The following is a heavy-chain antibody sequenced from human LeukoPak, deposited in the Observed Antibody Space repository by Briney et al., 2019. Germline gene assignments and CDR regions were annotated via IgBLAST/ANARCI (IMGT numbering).Heavy chain of an antibody. CDR2: TRNKAQSYTT. CDR1: GFTFSDHY. J-gene: IGHJ6*01. D-gene: IGHD3-22*01. Sequence: PGGSLRLSCAASGFTFSDHYMDWVRQAPGKGLEWVGRTRNKAQSYTTEYAASVKGRFTVSRDDSKNSLYLQMNSLKTEDTAVYYCSRASRYYDSSAYYFAYWGQGTPVTVSS. V-gene: IGHV3-72*01. CDR3: SRASRYYDSSAYYFAY.